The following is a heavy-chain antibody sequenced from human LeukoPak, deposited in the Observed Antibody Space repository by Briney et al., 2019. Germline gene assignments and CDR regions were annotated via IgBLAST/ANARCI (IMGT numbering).Heavy chain of an antibody. CDR3: AKAYRVGGVAVAGNY. CDR1: GFTFSSYG. CDR2: ISGSGGST. D-gene: IGHD6-19*01. Sequence: PGGSLRLSCAASGFTFSSYGRSWVRKAPGKGLEWVSAISGSGGSTYYADSVKGRFTISRDNSKNTLYLQMNSPRAEDTAVYCCAKAYRVGGVAVAGNYWGQGTLVTVSS. J-gene: IGHJ4*02. V-gene: IGHV3-23*01.